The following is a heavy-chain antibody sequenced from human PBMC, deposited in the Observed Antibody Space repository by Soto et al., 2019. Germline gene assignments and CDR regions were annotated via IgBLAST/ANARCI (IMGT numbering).Heavy chain of an antibody. Sequence: EVQLLESGGGLVQPGGSLRLSCAASGFTFSTYAMSWVRQAPGKGLEWVSAISGSGDTTYYANSVKGRFTISRDNSKNTLYLQMNSLRAEDTAVYYCATGSYRPHDYWGQGTLVTVSS. CDR1: GFTFSTYA. CDR2: ISGSGDTT. D-gene: IGHD1-26*01. J-gene: IGHJ4*02. V-gene: IGHV3-23*01. CDR3: ATGSYRPHDY.